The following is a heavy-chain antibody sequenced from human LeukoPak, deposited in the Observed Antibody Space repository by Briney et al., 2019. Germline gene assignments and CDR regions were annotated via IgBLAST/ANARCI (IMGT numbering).Heavy chain of an antibody. CDR2: ISDNGRSI. CDR1: GFTFSSDS. J-gene: IGHJ4*02. CDR3: ARDGHYTIYELRFDY. D-gene: IGHD5/OR15-5a*01. V-gene: IGHV3-48*01. Sequence: GGSLRLSCAGSGFTFSSDSMNWVRQTPGRGLEWISYISDNGRSIYYADSVRGRFTISRDNAKNSLYLQMNSLRAEDTAVYYCARDGHYTIYELRFDYWGQGALVTVSS.